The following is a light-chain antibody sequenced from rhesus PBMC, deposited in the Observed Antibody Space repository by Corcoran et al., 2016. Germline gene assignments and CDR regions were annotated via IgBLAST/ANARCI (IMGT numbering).Light chain of an antibody. Sequence: ETVVTQSPATLALSPGERATLSCRASQSVGSYLAWYQQKPGQAPRLLIYGASRRATGIPDRFSGSGCWTDFTLTISSLEPEDVGVYYCQQSSNLWTFGQGTKVEIK. V-gene: IGKV3-24*04. CDR3: QQSSNLWT. CDR2: GAS. CDR1: QSVGSY. J-gene: IGKJ1*01.